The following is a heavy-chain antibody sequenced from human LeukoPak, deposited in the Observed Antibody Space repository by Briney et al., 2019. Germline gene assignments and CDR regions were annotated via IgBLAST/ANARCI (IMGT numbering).Heavy chain of an antibody. D-gene: IGHD6-13*01. J-gene: IGHJ4*02. Sequence: PGGSLRLSCAASGFTFSSYSMNWVRQAPGKGLEWVSSISSSSSYIYYADSVKGRFTISRDNAKNSLYLQMNSLRAEDTAVYYCARDSSSWYVYYYYFDYWGQGTLVTASS. CDR2: ISSSSSYI. V-gene: IGHV3-21*01. CDR3: ARDSSSWYVYYYYFDY. CDR1: GFTFSSYS.